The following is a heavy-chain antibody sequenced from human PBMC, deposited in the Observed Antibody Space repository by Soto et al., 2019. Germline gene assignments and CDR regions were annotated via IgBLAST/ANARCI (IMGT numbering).Heavy chain of an antibody. V-gene: IGHV4-59*01. CDR2: IYDSGST. CDR1: GGSISSYY. D-gene: IGHD3-22*01. J-gene: IGHJ4*02. CDR3: ARSGYYYDSSGYYSYYFDY. Sequence: QVQLQESGPGLVKPSETLSLTCTVSGGSISSYYWNWIRQPPGKGLEWIGYIYDSGSTNYNPFLKSRVTISVDTSKNQFSLKLSSVTAADTAVYYCARSGYYYDSSGYYSYYFDYWGQGTLVTVSS.